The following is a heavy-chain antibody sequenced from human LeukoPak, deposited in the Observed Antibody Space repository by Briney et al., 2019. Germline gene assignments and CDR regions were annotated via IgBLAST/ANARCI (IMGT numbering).Heavy chain of an antibody. Sequence: GGSLRLSCTVSGGVFRDFWMTWVRQAPGKGPEWLGRIKSKVDGGTTDYAPAVKGRVTISRDDSRNTLFLQMNSLKFEDTAVYYCVTDPPMTGGRWFDPWGQGTLVTVSS. CDR1: GGVFRDFW. V-gene: IGHV3-15*01. D-gene: IGHD3-9*01. J-gene: IGHJ5*02. CDR3: VTDPPMTGGRWFDP. CDR2: IKSKVDGGTT.